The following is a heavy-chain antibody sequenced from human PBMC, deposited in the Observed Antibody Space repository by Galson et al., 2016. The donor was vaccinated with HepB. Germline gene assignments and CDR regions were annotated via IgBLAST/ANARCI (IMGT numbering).Heavy chain of an antibody. CDR1: GFTFTIYA. Sequence: SLRLSCAASGFTFTIYAIHWVRQAPGKGLEWVADVPYDGTKRNYADSVKGRFTISRDNSKNTVYLQMNSLRGEDTAVYYCARDRRLDHWGQGALVTVSS. D-gene: IGHD3-3*01. J-gene: IGHJ4*02. CDR2: VPYDGTKR. V-gene: IGHV3-30*04. CDR3: ARDRRLDH.